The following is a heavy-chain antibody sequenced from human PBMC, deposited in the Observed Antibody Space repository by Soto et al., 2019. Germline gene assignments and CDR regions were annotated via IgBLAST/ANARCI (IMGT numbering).Heavy chain of an antibody. CDR2: IYYSGST. CDR3: ARDLRLDS. D-gene: IGHD2-21*02. V-gene: IGHV4-31*02. Sequence: LCGGSISSGGYYWNWIRQHPGKGLEWIAYIYYSGSTYYNPSLKSRVTMSIDTSKNQFSLILSSVTAADTAVYYCARDLRLDSWGPGTLVTVSS. J-gene: IGHJ4*02. CDR1: GGSISSGGYY.